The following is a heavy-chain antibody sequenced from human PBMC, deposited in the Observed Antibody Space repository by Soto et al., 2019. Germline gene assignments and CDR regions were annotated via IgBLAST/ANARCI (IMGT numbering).Heavy chain of an antibody. CDR1: GFIFSDYV. CDR3: ARDHEVPGIIWDY. D-gene: IGHD3-10*01. V-gene: IGHV3-23*01. J-gene: IGHJ4*02. Sequence: GGSLRLSCAASGFIFSDYVMSWVRQAPGKGLEWVSSISDSGDSTYSADSVKGRFTISRDNSKNTLYLQMNSLRAEDTAVYYCARDHEVPGIIWDYWGQGVLVTVSS. CDR2: ISDSGDST.